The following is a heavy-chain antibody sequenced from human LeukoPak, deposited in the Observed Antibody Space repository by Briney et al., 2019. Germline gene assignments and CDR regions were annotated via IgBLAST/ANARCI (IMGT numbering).Heavy chain of an antibody. J-gene: IGHJ4*02. Sequence: GGSQRLSCAASGFTFSNVWMSWVRQAPGKGLEWVANIKQDGSEKNYVDSVKGRFTISRDNAKNSLYLQMNSLRVEDTAVYYCGRYGQVPIDWGQGTLVTVSS. D-gene: IGHD3-10*01. CDR3: GRYGQVPID. CDR1: GFTFSNVW. V-gene: IGHV3-7*03. CDR2: IKQDGSEK.